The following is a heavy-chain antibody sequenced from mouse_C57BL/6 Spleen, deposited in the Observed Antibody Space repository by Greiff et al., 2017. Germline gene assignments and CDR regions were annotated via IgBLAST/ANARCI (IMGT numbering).Heavy chain of an antibody. V-gene: IGHV1-4*01. D-gene: IGHD1-1*01. J-gene: IGHJ3*01. Sequence: VQLQQSGAELARPGASVKMSCKASGYTFTSYTMHWVKQRPGPGLEWIGYINPSSGYTKYNQKFKDKATLTADKSSSTAYMQLSSLTSEDSAVYYCAREEGYYYGSSLAYWGQGTLVTVSA. CDR2: INPSSGYT. CDR3: AREEGYYYGSSLAY. CDR1: GYTFTSYT.